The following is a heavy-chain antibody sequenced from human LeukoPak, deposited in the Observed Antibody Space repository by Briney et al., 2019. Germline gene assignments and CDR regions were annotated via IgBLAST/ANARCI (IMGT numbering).Heavy chain of an antibody. CDR3: ARAFSAGARLNYYDSSGPVGFVY. CDR1: GYTFTSYA. CDR2: ISAYNGNT. Sequence: ASVKVSCKASGYTFTSYAISWVRQAPREGLECMGWISAYNGNTNYARKLQGRVTMTPDTSTSTAYMELRSLRSDDTAVYYCARAFSAGARLNYYDSSGPVGFVYWGQGTLVTVSS. D-gene: IGHD3-22*01. V-gene: IGHV1-18*01. J-gene: IGHJ4*02.